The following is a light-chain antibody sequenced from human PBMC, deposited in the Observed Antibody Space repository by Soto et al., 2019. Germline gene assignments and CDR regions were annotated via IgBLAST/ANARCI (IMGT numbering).Light chain of an antibody. V-gene: IGKV1-12*01. CDR1: QSVSSW. CDR2: AAS. J-gene: IGKJ1*01. Sequence: IPLSLSLSSVSASVAARVTITCGASQSVSSWLAWYQQKPGKAPRLLIYAASSWQSGIPARFSGSGSGTDFTLTISSLQPEDFAVYYCQQPNNWPPWTFGQGTKVDIK. CDR3: QQPNNWPPWT.